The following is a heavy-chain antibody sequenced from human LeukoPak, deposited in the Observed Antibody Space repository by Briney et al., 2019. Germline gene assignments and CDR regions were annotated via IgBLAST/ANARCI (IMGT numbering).Heavy chain of an antibody. Sequence: GGSLGLSCAASGFTFSSYSTNWVRQAPGKGLEWVSYISSSSSTIYYADSVKGRFTISRDNAKNSLYLQMNSLRAEDTAVYYCARDQYSRMVAAPFDYWGQGTLVTVSS. CDR2: ISSSSSTI. D-gene: IGHD2-15*01. V-gene: IGHV3-48*01. CDR3: ARDQYSRMVAAPFDY. CDR1: GFTFSSYS. J-gene: IGHJ4*02.